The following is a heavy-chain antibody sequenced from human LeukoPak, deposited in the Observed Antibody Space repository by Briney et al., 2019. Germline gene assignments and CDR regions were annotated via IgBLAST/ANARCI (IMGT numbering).Heavy chain of an antibody. D-gene: IGHD1-26*01. CDR2: IYSSGGT. Sequence: GGSLRLSCAASGFAVSSYYMSWVRQAPGKGLEWVSIIYSSGGTYYADSARGRFTISRDSFKNTLYLQMNSLRAEDTAVYYCARPRSTVGVTGLDCWGQGTLVTVSA. J-gene: IGHJ4*02. CDR1: GFAVSSYY. CDR3: ARPRSTVGVTGLDC. V-gene: IGHV3-66*04.